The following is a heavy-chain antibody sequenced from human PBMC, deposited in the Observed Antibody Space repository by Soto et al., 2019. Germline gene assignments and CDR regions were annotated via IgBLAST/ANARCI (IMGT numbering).Heavy chain of an antibody. CDR2: INAVNGNT. Sequence: QVQLVQSGAEVKKPGASVKVSCKASGYTFTSYAMHWVRQAPGQRLEWMGWINAVNGNTKYSQKFQGRVTITRDTSASTAYMELSSVRSENTAVYYCARVRGPPYGSGSYLYWGQGTLVTVSS. CDR3: ARVRGPPYGSGSYLY. D-gene: IGHD3-10*01. CDR1: GYTFTSYA. V-gene: IGHV1-3*01. J-gene: IGHJ4*02.